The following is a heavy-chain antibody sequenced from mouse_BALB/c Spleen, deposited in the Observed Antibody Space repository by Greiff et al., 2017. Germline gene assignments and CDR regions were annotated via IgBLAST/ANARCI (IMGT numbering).Heavy chain of an antibody. Sequence: DVHLVESGPGLVKPSQSLSLTCTVTGYSITSDYAWNWIRQFPGNKLEWMGYISYSGSTSYNPSLKSRISITRDTSKNQFFLQLNSVTTEDTATYYCARDGNYVGVFAYWGQGTLVTVSA. V-gene: IGHV3-2*02. J-gene: IGHJ3*01. D-gene: IGHD2-1*01. CDR3: ARDGNYVGVFAY. CDR2: ISYSGST. CDR1: GYSITSDYA.